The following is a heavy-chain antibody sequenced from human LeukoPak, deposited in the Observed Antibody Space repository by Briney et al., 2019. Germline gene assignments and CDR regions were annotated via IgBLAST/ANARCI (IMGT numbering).Heavy chain of an antibody. CDR1: DGSISSSSYY. Sequence: PSETLSLTCTVSDGSISSSSYYWGWIRQPPGKGLEWIGTIYYSGSTYYSPSLKSRVAISVDTSKNQFSQKLSSVTAADTAVYYCARRGGLTIFGVVMEYYFDYWGQGTLVTVSS. CDR3: ARRGGLTIFGVVMEYYFDY. CDR2: IYYSGST. J-gene: IGHJ4*02. D-gene: IGHD3-3*01. V-gene: IGHV4-39*01.